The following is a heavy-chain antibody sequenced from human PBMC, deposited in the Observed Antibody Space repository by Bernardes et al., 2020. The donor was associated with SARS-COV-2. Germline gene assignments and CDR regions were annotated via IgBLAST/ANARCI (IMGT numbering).Heavy chain of an antibody. Sequence: GGSLRLSCAASGFTFSRNAMTWVRQAPGKGLEWLSGISGSGGSTYYADSVKGRFTISRNNSKDTLYLEMSSLKGEDTAIYYCAKCVQGSYAMVVWGQGTTVTVS. D-gene: IGHD1-1*01. CDR3: AKCVQGSYAMVV. CDR1: GFTFSRNA. CDR2: ISGSGGST. J-gene: IGHJ6*02. V-gene: IGHV3-23*01.